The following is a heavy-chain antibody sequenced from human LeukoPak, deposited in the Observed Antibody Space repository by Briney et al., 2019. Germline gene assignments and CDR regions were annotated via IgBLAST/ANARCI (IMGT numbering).Heavy chain of an antibody. CDR2: MSYDGNNK. Sequence: GGSLRLSCAASGFTFSNYGMHWVRQAPGKGLEWVAVMSYDGNNKYHADSVKGRFTISRDNSQNTLYLQMDSLRPDDTAVYYCARSYSYDSSGYYGAKWGQGTLVTVSS. V-gene: IGHV3-30*03. J-gene: IGHJ4*02. CDR3: ARSYSYDSSGYYGAK. D-gene: IGHD3-22*01. CDR1: GFTFSNYG.